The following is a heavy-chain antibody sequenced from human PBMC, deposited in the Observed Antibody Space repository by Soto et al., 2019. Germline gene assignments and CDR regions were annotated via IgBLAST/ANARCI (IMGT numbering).Heavy chain of an antibody. Sequence: EVQLLESGGGLVQPGGSLRLSCAASGFTFSSYAMSWVRQAPGKGLEWVSAISGSGGSTYYADSVKGRFTISRDNSKNTLYLQMNSLSAEDTAVYYCAKGRGYCRSTSCYVGSDYWGQGTLVTVSS. CDR3: AKGRGYCRSTSCYVGSDY. CDR2: ISGSGGST. CDR1: GFTFSSYA. J-gene: IGHJ4*02. D-gene: IGHD2-2*01. V-gene: IGHV3-23*01.